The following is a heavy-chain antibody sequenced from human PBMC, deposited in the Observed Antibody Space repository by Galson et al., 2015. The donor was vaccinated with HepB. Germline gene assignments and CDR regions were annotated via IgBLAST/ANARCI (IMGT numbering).Heavy chain of an antibody. D-gene: IGHD4-17*01. CDR2: ISGTGIST. V-gene: IGHV3-23*01. CDR1: GFTFSIYG. CDR3: AKNLGDFDFDY. J-gene: IGHJ4*02. Sequence: SLRLSCAASGFTFSIYGMSWVRQAPGKGLEWVSLISGTGISTYYADSVKGRFTISRDNSKSTLYLQMNSLRAEDTATYYCAKNLGDFDFDYWGQGTLVSVSS.